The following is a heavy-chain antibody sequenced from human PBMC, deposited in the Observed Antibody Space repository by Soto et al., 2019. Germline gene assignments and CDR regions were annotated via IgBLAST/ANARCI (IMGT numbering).Heavy chain of an antibody. CDR1: GYAFSKYG. D-gene: IGHD5-12*01. CDR2: IRPDTGDT. CDR3: ATSYDSGFDP. V-gene: IGHV1-18*04. Sequence: QLQLVQSGAEVERPGASVRVSCKAYGYAFSKYGISWIRQAPGQGLEWMGWIRPDTGDTNYAQKFQVRVTMTTDTSSNTAYMELRSLRSEDTAMYYCATSYDSGFDPWGQGTLVSVSS. J-gene: IGHJ5*02.